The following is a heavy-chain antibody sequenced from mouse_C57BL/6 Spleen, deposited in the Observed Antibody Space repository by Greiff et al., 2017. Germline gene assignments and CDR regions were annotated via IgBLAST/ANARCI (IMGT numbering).Heavy chain of an antibody. CDR2: INPSNGRT. CDR3: ARAYYYGPWFAY. D-gene: IGHD1-1*01. V-gene: IGHV1-53*01. Sequence: QVQLQQPGTELVKPGASVKLSCKASGYTFTSYWMHCVKPRPGQGLEWIGNINPSNGRTNYNEKFKRKATLTVDKSSSTAYMQLSSLTSEDSAVYYCARAYYYGPWFAYWGQGTLVTVSA. J-gene: IGHJ3*01. CDR1: GYTFTSYW.